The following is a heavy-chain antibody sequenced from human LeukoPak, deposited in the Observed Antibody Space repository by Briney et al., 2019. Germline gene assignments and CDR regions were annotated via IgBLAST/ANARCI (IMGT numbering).Heavy chain of an antibody. V-gene: IGHV4-59*01. J-gene: IGHJ6*03. D-gene: IGHD6-13*01. CDR3: ARAAEGERSSWSRGKPSAYYYYYMDV. CDR1: GGSISSYY. CDR2: IYYSGST. Sequence: SETLSLTCTVSGGSISSYYWSWIRQPPGKGLEWIGYIYYSGSTNYNPSLKSRVTISVDTSKNQFSLKLSSVTAADTAVYYCARAAEGERSSWSRGKPSAYYYYYMDVWGEGTTVTISS.